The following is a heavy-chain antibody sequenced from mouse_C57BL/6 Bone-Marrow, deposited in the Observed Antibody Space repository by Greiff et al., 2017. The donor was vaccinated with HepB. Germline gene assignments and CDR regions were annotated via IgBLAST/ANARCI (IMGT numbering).Heavy chain of an antibody. Sequence: QVQLQQPGAELVKPGASVKLSCKASGYTFTSYWMHWVKQRPGRGLEWIGRIDSNSGGTKYNEKFKSKATMTVDKPSSTAYMQLSSLTSEDSAVYYCARIYYGNCYAMDYWGQGTSVTVSS. CDR3: ARIYYGNCYAMDY. D-gene: IGHD2-1*01. CDR2: IDSNSGGT. CDR1: GYTFTSYW. J-gene: IGHJ4*01. V-gene: IGHV1-72*01.